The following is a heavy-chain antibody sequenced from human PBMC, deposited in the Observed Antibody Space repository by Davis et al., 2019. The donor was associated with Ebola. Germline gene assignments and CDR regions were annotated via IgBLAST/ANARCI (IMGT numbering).Heavy chain of an antibody. CDR1: GFTFSSYS. D-gene: IGHD3-10*01. CDR2: ISSSSSTI. Sequence: GESLKISCAASGFTFSSYSMNWVRQAPGKGLEWVSYISSSSSTIYYADSVKGRFTISRDNSKNTLYLQMNSLRAEDTAVYYCAKEWFGDPWGLHYYYYGMDVWGQGTTVTVSS. J-gene: IGHJ6*02. V-gene: IGHV3-48*01. CDR3: AKEWFGDPWGLHYYYYGMDV.